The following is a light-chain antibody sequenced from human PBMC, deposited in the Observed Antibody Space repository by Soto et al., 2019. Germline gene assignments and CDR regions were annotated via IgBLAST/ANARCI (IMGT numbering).Light chain of an antibody. Sequence: QPVLTQPRSVSGSPGQSVTISCTGTSSDVGDDNYVSWYQHHPGKAPKLMIYDVSKWPSGVPDRFSGSKSGNTASLTISGLQAEDEADYYCCSYVGSYTWAFGGGTKVTVL. CDR3: CSYVGSYTWA. J-gene: IGLJ3*02. V-gene: IGLV2-11*01. CDR2: DVS. CDR1: SSDVGDDNY.